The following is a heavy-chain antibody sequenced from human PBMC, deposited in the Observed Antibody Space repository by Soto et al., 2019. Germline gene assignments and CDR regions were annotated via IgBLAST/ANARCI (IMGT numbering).Heavy chain of an antibody. V-gene: IGHV1-18*01. J-gene: IGHJ6*04. CDR1: GYTFTIYG. CDR3: ARDRFTDFWSGPTPMDV. CDR2: ISAYNGNT. Sequence: ASVKVSCKASGYTFTIYGISWVRQAPGQGLEWMGWISAYNGNTNYAQKLQGRVTMTTDTSTSTAYVELRSLRSDDTAVYYCARDRFTDFWSGPTPMDVWGKGTTVTVSS. D-gene: IGHD3-3*01.